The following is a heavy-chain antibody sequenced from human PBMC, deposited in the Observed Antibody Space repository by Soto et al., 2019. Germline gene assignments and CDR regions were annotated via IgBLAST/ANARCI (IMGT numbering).Heavy chain of an antibody. CDR2: ISYDGSNK. CDR1: GFTFSSYA. D-gene: IGHD6-13*01. CDR3: ARPFDIAAAGTHPHL. Sequence: ESGGGVVQPGRSLRLSCAASGFTFSSYAMHWVRQAPGKGLEWVAVISYDGSNKYYADSVKGRFTISRDNSKNTLYLQMNSLRAEDTAVYYCARPFDIAAAGTHPHLWGQGTLVTVSS. J-gene: IGHJ4*02. V-gene: IGHV3-30-3*01.